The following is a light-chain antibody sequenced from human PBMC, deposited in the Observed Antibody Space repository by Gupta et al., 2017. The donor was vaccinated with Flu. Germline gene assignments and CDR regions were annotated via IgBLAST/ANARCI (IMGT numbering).Light chain of an antibody. CDR3: VSDTISNNWV. Sequence: TITGTGTSSGIGTNNYVCLHQRHPGKALKLMIYEVSKRSARVASRFSATKADNTASLIISVHQEEDEADYYCVSDTISNNWVFGGGTKLTVL. CDR1: SSGIGTNNY. J-gene: IGLJ3*02. CDR2: EVS. V-gene: IGLV2-14*01.